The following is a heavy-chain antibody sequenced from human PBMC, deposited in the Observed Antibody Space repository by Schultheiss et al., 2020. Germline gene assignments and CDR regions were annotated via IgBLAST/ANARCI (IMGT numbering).Heavy chain of an antibody. CDR2: INPNSGGT. J-gene: IGHJ4*02. V-gene: IGHV1-2*02. CDR1: GCTFTDYY. CDR3: ARAGDNSDWNFDF. Sequence: ASLKVSCTASGCTFTDYYIHWVRQAPGQGLEWMGWINPNSGGTNYAQKFQGRVTMTRDTSISTAYMELNSLISDDTAVFYCARAGDNSDWNFDFWGQGTLVTVSS. D-gene: IGHD6-19*01.